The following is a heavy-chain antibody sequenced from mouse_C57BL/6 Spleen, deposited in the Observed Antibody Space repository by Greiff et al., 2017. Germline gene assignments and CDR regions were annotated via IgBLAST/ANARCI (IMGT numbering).Heavy chain of an antibody. V-gene: IGHV1-42*01. J-gene: IGHJ2*01. CDR2: INPSTGGT. Sequence: EVQLQQSGPELVKPGASVKISCKASGYSFTGYYMNWVKQSPEKSLEWIGEINPSTGGTTYNQKFKAKATLTVDKSSSTAYMQLKSLTSEDSAVYYCARLGGEDSSGYFDYWGQGTTLTVSS. D-gene: IGHD3-2*02. CDR3: ARLGGEDSSGYFDY. CDR1: GYSFTGYY.